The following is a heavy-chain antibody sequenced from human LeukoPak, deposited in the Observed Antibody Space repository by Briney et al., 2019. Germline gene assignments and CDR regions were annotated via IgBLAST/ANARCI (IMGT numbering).Heavy chain of an antibody. CDR1: GGSISSYY. J-gene: IGHJ4*02. D-gene: IGHD1-26*01. CDR2: IYYSGST. Sequence: PSETLSLTCTVSGGSISSYYWSWIRQPPGKGLEWIGYIYYSGSTNYNPSLKSRVTISVDTSKNQFSLKLSSVTAADTAVYYCARDGGGSYAGYFDSWGQGTLVTVSS. CDR3: ARDGGGSYAGYFDS. V-gene: IGHV4-59*12.